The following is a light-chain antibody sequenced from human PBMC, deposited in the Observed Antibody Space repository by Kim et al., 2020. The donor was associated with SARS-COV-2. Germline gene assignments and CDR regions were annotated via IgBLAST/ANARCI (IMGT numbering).Light chain of an antibody. Sequence: GQVAPISCTGRTSNVGKPFVYWYQQLPGTAPRLLIYGNNQRPSGVPDRFSGSKSGTSASLAISGLRSEDEANYYCAAWDDTLSARVFGGGTQLTVL. J-gene: IGLJ3*02. CDR2: GNN. CDR3: AAWDDTLSARV. V-gene: IGLV1-47*02. CDR1: TSNVGKPF.